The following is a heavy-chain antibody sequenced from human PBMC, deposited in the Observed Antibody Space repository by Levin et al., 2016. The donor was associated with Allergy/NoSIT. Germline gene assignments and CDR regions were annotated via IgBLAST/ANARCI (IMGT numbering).Heavy chain of an antibody. CDR3: AKDAYYYDSSGYYQTYYYYGMDV. Sequence: GESLKISCAASGFTFSSYGMHWVRQAPGKGLEWVAVISYDGSNKYYADSVKGRFTISRDNSKNTLYLQMNSLRAEDTAVYYCAKDAYYYDSSGYYQTYYYYGMDVWGPRDHGHRLL. CDR1: GFTFSSYG. D-gene: IGHD3-22*01. J-gene: IGHJ6*01. V-gene: IGHV3-30*18. CDR2: ISYDGSNK.